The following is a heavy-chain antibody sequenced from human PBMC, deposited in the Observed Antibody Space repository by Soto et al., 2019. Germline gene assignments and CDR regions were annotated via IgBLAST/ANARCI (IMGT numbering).Heavy chain of an antibody. J-gene: IGHJ4*02. CDR2: LNTGDGNT. CDR1: GYSFSTYG. V-gene: IGHV1-18*04. D-gene: IGHD3-10*01. Sequence: QVLLVQSGAEVKKPGASVKVSCKASGYSFSTYGVSWVRQAPGQGLEWMGWLNTGDGNTAYAQKLQGRITLTTDTSTTTAYMELRSLRSHDTALYYCARGENYASARDVFDHWGQGTLVTVSS. CDR3: ARGENYASARDVFDH.